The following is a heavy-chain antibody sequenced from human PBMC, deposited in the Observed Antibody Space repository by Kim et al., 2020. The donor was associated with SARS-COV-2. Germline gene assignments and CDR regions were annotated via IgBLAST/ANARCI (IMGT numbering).Heavy chain of an antibody. CDR3: ARDDSSGYVGSR. Sequence: NYAQKLQGRVTMTTDTSTSTAYMELRSLRSDDTAVYYCARDDSSGYVGSRWGQGTLVTVSS. D-gene: IGHD3-22*01. J-gene: IGHJ4*02. V-gene: IGHV1-18*01.